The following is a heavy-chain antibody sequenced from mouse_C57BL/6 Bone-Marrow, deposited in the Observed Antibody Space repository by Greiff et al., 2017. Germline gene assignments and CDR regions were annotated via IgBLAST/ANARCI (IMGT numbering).Heavy chain of an antibody. J-gene: IGHJ1*03. CDR2: IWSGGST. V-gene: IGHV2-2*01. CDR1: GFSLTSYG. CDR3: ARTFITTVVESWYFDV. D-gene: IGHD1-1*01. Sequence: VMLVESGPGLVQPSQSLSITCTVSGFSLTSYGVHWVRQSPGKGLEWLGVIWSGGSTDYNAAFISRLSISKDNSKSQVFFKMNSLQADDTAIYYCARTFITTVVESWYFDVWGTGTTVTVSS.